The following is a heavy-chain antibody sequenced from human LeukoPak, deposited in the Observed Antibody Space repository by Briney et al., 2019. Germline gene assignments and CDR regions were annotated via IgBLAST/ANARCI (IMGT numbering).Heavy chain of an antibody. V-gene: IGHV4-59*12. CDR2: IYYSGST. D-gene: IGHD6-13*01. Sequence: SETLSLTCTVSGGSISSYYWSWIRQTPGKGLEWIGYIYYSGSTNYNPSLKSRVTISVDTSKNQFSLKLSSVTAADTAVYYCARRISLSSRFGRCAFDIWGQGTMVTVSS. CDR3: ARRISLSSRFGRCAFDI. J-gene: IGHJ3*02. CDR1: GGSISSYY.